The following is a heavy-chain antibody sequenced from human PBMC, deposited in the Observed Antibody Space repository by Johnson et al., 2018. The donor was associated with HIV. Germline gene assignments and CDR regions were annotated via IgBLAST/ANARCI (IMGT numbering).Heavy chain of an antibody. D-gene: IGHD3-16*01. J-gene: IGHJ3*02. CDR1: GFTFSYYG. V-gene: IGHV3-30*02. CDR3: TTFNSQMGEDVFDI. Sequence: QVQLVESGGGVVQPGGSLRLSCATSGFTFSYYGLHWVRQAPGVGLEWVAFTRYDGNNEYYADSVKDRFTISRDNSKNTLFLQMNGLRVEDTAIYYCTTFNSQMGEDVFDIWGQGTMVTVSS. CDR2: TRYDGNNE.